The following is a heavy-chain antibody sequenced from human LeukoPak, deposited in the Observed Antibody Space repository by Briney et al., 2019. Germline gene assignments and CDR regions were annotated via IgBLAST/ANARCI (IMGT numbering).Heavy chain of an antibody. CDR1: GYTFTKYG. D-gene: IGHD1-7*01. CDR2: ISAYNGNT. Sequence: GASVKVSCNASGYTFTKYGISWVRQAPGQGLEWMGWISAYNGNTDYAQKVQGRVTMTTDTSTSTAYMELRSLRSDDTAVYYCARDLLGTTHAFDIWGQGTMVTVSS. V-gene: IGHV1-18*01. CDR3: ARDLLGTTHAFDI. J-gene: IGHJ3*02.